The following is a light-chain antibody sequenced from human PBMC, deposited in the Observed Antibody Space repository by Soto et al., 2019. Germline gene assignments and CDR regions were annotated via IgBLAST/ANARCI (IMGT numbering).Light chain of an antibody. J-gene: IGKJ1*01. Sequence: EIVLTQSPGTLSLSPGERATLSCRASQSISSSYLAWYQQKPGQAPRLLMYGASSRATGIPDTFNGSGSGTDFTLTISRLEPEDFAVYYCQQYASSPRTFGQGTKVDIK. CDR3: QQYASSPRT. CDR1: QSISSSY. V-gene: IGKV3-20*01. CDR2: GAS.